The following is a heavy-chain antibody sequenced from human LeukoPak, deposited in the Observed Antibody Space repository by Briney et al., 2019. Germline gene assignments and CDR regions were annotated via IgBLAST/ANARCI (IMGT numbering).Heavy chain of an antibody. CDR1: GFTFSSYA. D-gene: IGHD3-10*01. V-gene: IGHV3-23*01. CDR2: ISGSGGST. CDR3: AKRLYGGVISY. Sequence: PGGSLRLSCAASGFTFSSYAMSWVRQARGEGLEWVSAISGSGGSTYYADSVKGRFTISRDNSKNTLYLQMNSLRAEDTAVYYCAKRLYGGVISYWGQGTLVTVSS. J-gene: IGHJ4*02.